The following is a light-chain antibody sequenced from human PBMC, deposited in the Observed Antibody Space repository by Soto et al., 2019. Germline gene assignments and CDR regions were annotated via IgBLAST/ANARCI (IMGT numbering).Light chain of an antibody. V-gene: IGLV2-8*01. CDR1: SSDVGGYNY. Sequence: QSVLTQPPSASGSPGQSVTISCTGTSSDVGGYNYVSWYQQHPGKAPKLMIYDVSKRPSGVPDRFSGSKSGNTASLTVSGLQAEDEADYYCISYAGSNNVVFGGGTKVTVL. J-gene: IGLJ2*01. CDR2: DVS. CDR3: ISYAGSNNVV.